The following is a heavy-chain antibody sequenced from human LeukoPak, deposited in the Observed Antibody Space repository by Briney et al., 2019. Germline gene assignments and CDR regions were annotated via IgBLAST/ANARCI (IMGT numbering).Heavy chain of an antibody. J-gene: IGHJ4*02. Sequence: ASVKVSFKASGYTFTHHYKHWVRQAPRQGREGKGLINPYSGGTNNAQKFHGRVTMTRDTSLSTAYMELSRLGSDDTAVYYCARDSVAREDGRGGQSFDYWGQGTLVTVSS. CDR2: INPYSGGT. D-gene: IGHD2-15*01. CDR3: ARDSVAREDGRGGQSFDY. CDR1: GYTFTHHY. V-gene: IGHV1-2*02.